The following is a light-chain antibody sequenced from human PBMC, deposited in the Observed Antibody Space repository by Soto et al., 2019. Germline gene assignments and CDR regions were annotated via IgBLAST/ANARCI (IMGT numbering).Light chain of an antibody. V-gene: IGLV2-14*01. CDR1: SSDVGFYNY. J-gene: IGLJ1*01. Sequence: QSVLTQPASVSGSPGQSITISCTGTSSDVGFYNYVSWYQQHPGKAPKLMIYDVSNRPSGVSNRFSGSTSGNTASLTISGLQAEDEADDYCSSYTSSLYVFGTVPKVTVL. CDR3: SSYTSSLYV. CDR2: DVS.